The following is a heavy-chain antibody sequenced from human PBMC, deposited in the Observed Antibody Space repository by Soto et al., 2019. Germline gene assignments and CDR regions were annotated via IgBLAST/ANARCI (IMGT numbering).Heavy chain of an antibody. V-gene: IGHV1-3*01. Sequence: QVQLVQSGAEVKKPGASVKVSCKASGYTFTSYAMHWVRQAPGQRLEWMGCINAGNGNTKYSQKFQGRVTITRDTSASTAYMELSSLRSDDTAVYYCARSRWLRVPGAFDLWGQGTMVTVSS. J-gene: IGHJ3*01. D-gene: IGHD5-12*01. CDR2: INAGNGNT. CDR3: ARSRWLRVPGAFDL. CDR1: GYTFTSYA.